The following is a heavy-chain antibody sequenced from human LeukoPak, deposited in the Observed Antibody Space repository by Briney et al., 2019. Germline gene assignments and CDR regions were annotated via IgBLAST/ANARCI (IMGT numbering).Heavy chain of an antibody. CDR2: INHSGST. Sequence: SETLSLTCAVYGGSFSGYYWSWIRQPPGKGLEWIGEINHSGSTNYNPSLKSRVTISVDTSKNQFSLKLGSVTAADTAVYYCARGSPRPRGRNWFDPWGQGTLVTVSS. CDR3: ARGSPRPRGRNWFDP. CDR1: GGSFSGYY. V-gene: IGHV4-34*01. J-gene: IGHJ5*02. D-gene: IGHD5-24*01.